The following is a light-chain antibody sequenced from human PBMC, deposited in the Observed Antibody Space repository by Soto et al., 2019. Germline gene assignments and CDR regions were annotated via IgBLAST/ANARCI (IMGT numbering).Light chain of an antibody. J-gene: IGKJ4*01. CDR2: DAS. Sequence: EIVLTQSPATLSLSPGERATLSCRASQSVSSYLAWYQQKPGQAPRLLIYDASNRATGIPARFSGSGSGTDFTLTISSLEPEDLAFYYCQQRSNWPPTFGGGTTVDIK. V-gene: IGKV3-11*01. CDR3: QQRSNWPPT. CDR1: QSVSSY.